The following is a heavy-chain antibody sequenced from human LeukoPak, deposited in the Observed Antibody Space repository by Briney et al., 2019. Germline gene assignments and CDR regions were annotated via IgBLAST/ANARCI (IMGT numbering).Heavy chain of an antibody. Sequence: SETLSLTCAVYGGSFSSYYWSWIRQPPGKGLEWIGYIYYSGSTNYNPSLKSRVTISVDTSKNQFSLRLSSVTAADTAVYYCARHSASGSYYLTPYDAFDIWGQGTMVTVSS. CDR2: IYYSGST. CDR1: GGSFSSYY. CDR3: ARHSASGSYYLTPYDAFDI. V-gene: IGHV4-59*08. D-gene: IGHD1-26*01. J-gene: IGHJ3*02.